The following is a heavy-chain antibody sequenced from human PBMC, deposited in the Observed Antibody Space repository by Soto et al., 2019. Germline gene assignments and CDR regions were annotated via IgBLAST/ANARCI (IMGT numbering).Heavy chain of an antibody. CDR1: GFTFSSYA. J-gene: IGHJ4*02. CDR3: TPPASGAAADPFDY. Sequence: GGSLRLSCAASGFTFSSYAMHWVRQAPGKGLEWVAVISYDGSNKYYADSVKGRFAISRDNSKNTLYLQMNSLRAEDTAVCYCTPPASGAAADPFDYWGQGTLVTVSS. D-gene: IGHD6-13*01. CDR2: ISYDGSNK. V-gene: IGHV3-30*09.